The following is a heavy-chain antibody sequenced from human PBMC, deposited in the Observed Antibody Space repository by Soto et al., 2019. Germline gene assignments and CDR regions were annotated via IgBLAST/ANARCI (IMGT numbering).Heavy chain of an antibody. J-gene: IGHJ4*02. D-gene: IGHD3-3*01. V-gene: IGHV3-9*01. CDR1: GFTFDDYA. Sequence: EVQLVESGGDMVQPGRSLRLSCVASGFTFDDYAMWWVRQAPGKGLEWVSGISWNGNDIAYADSVKGRFTISRDDAKNSLYLQMKSLRAEDTALYFCAKDMDRYDFWTGSSFDSWGQETLVTVSS. CDR3: AKDMDRYDFWTGSSFDS. CDR2: ISWNGNDI.